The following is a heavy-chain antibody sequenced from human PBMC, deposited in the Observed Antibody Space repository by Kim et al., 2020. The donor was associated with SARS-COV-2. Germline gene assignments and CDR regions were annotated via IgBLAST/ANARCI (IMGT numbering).Heavy chain of an antibody. CDR3: AREWGSSSWYSYWYFDL. CDR1: GYTFTGYY. CDR2: INPNSGGT. V-gene: IGHV1-2*06. J-gene: IGHJ2*01. D-gene: IGHD6-13*01. Sequence: ASVKVSCKASGYTFTGYYMHWVRQAPGQGLEWMGRINPNSGGTNYAQKFQGRVTMTRDTSISTAYMELSRLRSDDTAVYYCAREWGSSSWYSYWYFDLWGRGTLVTVSS.